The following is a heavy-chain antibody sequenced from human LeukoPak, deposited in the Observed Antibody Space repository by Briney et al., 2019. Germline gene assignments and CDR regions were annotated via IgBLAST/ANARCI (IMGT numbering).Heavy chain of an antibody. CDR2: IYYSGST. CDR3: ARVVGDIVVVPAAADAFDI. J-gene: IGHJ3*02. V-gene: IGHV4-31*03. CDR1: GGSISSGGYY. Sequence: PSQTLSLTCTVSGGSISSGGYYWSWIRQHPGKGLEWIGYIYYSGSTYYNPFLKSRVTISVDTSKNQFSLKLSSVTAADTAVYYCARVVGDIVVVPAAADAFDIWGQGTMVTVSS. D-gene: IGHD2-2*01.